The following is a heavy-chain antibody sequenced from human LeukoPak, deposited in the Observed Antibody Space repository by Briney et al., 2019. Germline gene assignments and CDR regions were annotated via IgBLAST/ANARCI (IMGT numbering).Heavy chain of an antibody. J-gene: IGHJ4*02. D-gene: IGHD6-19*01. CDR1: GGSISSYY. CDR2: IYYSGST. Sequence: PSETLSPTCTVSGGSISSYYWSWIRQPPGKGLEWIRYIYYSGSTNYNPSLKSRVTISVDTSKNQFSLKLSSVTAADTAVYYCARLAYSSGWYDFDYWGQGTLVTVSS. V-gene: IGHV4-59*08. CDR3: ARLAYSSGWYDFDY.